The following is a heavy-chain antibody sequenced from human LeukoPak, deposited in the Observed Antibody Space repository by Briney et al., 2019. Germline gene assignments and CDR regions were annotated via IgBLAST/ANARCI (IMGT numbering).Heavy chain of an antibody. V-gene: IGHV1-2*02. Sequence: ASVKVSCKASGYTFTSYGISWVRQAPGQGLEWMGWINPNSGGTNYAQKFQGRVTMTRDTSISTAYMELSRLRSDDTAVYYCAREGGWYARTPFDYWGQGTLVTVSS. CDR1: GYTFTSYG. J-gene: IGHJ4*02. D-gene: IGHD6-19*01. CDR2: INPNSGGT. CDR3: AREGGWYARTPFDY.